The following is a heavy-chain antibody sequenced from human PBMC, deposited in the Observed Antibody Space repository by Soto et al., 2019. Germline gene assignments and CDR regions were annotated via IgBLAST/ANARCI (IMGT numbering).Heavy chain of an antibody. Sequence: SETLSLTCTVSGASISSSYWSWIRQSPGKGLERIGYAYYSGSTNYNPSLKSRVTISVDTSKNQFSLKLSSVTAADTAVYYCARGYYDSSGQSNTFDIWGQGTMVTVS. V-gene: IGHV4-59*01. CDR2: AYYSGST. CDR3: ARGYYDSSGQSNTFDI. CDR1: GASISSSY. J-gene: IGHJ3*02. D-gene: IGHD3-22*01.